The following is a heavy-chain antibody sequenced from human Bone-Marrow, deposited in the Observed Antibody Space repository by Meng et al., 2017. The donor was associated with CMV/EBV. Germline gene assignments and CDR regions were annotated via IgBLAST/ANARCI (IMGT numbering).Heavy chain of an antibody. CDR3: AREHSGSYYGADH. CDR1: GYTFTSYY. V-gene: IGHV1-46*01. CDR2: INPSGGST. D-gene: IGHD1-26*01. J-gene: IGHJ4*02. Sequence: QVQLVQSGAEVKKPXXSVKVXCKASGYTFTSYYMHWVRQAPGQGLEWMGIINPSGGSTSYAQKFQGRVTMTRDTSTSTVYMELSSLRSEDTAVYYCAREHSGSYYGADHWGQGPLVTVYS.